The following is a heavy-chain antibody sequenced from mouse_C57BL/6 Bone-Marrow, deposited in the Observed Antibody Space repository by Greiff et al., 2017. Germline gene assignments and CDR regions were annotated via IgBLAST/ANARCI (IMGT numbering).Heavy chain of an antibody. V-gene: IGHV1-81*01. J-gene: IGHJ3*01. CDR1: GYTFTSSG. Sequence: QVQLKESGAELARPGASVKLSCKASGYTFTSSGISWVKPRTGQGLEWIGEIYPRSGNTYYNEKFKGKATLTADKSSSTAYMELRSLTSEDSAVYFGARARQLRLPMFAYWGQGTLVNVSA. CDR3: ARARQLRLPMFAY. CDR2: IYPRSGNT. D-gene: IGHD3-2*02.